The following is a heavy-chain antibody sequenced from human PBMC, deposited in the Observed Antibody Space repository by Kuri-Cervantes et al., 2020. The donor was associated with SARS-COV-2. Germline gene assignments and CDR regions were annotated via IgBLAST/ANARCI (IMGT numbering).Heavy chain of an antibody. D-gene: IGHD2-15*01. J-gene: IGHJ4*02. V-gene: IGHV3-23*01. CDR3: AKIGTQYCSAGSCYVDY. Sequence: GGSLRLSCAASGFTFSSYAMSWVRQAPGKGLEWVSVISGSGGSTYYADSVKGRFTISRDNSKNTLYLQMNSLRAEDTAVYYCAKIGTQYCSAGSCYVDYWGQGTLVTVSS. CDR2: ISGSGGST. CDR1: GFTFSSYA.